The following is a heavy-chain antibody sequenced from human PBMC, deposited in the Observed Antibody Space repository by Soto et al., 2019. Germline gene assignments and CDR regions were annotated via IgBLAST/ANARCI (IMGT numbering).Heavy chain of an antibody. CDR2: ISYSGTT. D-gene: IGHD4-17*01. CDR1: GGSISSGNYY. CDR3: ATMGTPVTGLYYFDY. V-gene: IGHV4-30-4*01. J-gene: IGHJ4*02. Sequence: QVQLQESGPGLVKPSQTLSLTCTVSGGSISSGNYYWRWIRQPPGKGLEWIGFISYSGTTHYSASLRSRVSISVDTSKKQFSLDLSSVTAADTAVYYCATMGTPVTGLYYFDYWGQGTLVTVSS.